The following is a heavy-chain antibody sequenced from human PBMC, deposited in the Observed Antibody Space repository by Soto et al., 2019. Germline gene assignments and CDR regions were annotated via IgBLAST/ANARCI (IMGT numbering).Heavy chain of an antibody. CDR1: GGSFSGYY. D-gene: IGHD6-13*01. CDR2: INHSGST. V-gene: IGHV4-34*01. CDR3: ASARYSKGEGGRYFDY. J-gene: IGHJ4*02. Sequence: QVQLQQWGAGLLKPSETLSLTCAVYGGSFSGYYWSWIRQPPGKGLEWIGEINHSGSTNYNPSLKSRVTISVDTSKNQFSLKLSSVTAADTAVYYCASARYSKGEGGRYFDYWGQGTLVTVSS.